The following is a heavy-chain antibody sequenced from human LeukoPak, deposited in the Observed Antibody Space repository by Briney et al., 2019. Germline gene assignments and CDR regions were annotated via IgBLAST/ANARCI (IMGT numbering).Heavy chain of an antibody. CDR1: GGSISTYY. J-gene: IGHJ4*02. CDR2: IYYSGTT. CDR3: SRMGAIAGASANTDY. V-gene: IGHV4-59*01. D-gene: IGHD4/OR15-4a*01. Sequence: SETLSLTCAVSGGSISTYYWRWIRQPPGKGLEWIGYIYYSGTTNYNPPLKSGVTMSVDKSKNQFSLKAGTVTAASTAVCYVSRMGAIAGASANTDYWGQGTLVTVSS.